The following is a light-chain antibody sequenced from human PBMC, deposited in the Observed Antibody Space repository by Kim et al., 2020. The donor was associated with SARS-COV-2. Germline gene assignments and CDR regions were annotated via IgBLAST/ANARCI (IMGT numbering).Light chain of an antibody. V-gene: IGKV3-15*01. CDR1: QSVRSN. J-gene: IGKJ4*01. Sequence: EIAMTQSPGTLSVSPGERATLSCRASQSVRSNLAWDQQKPGQAPRLLIYDASTRATGIPARFSGSGSGTEFALTISSLQSEDFAVYYCQQYDNWPPLTFGGGTKVDIK. CDR2: DAS. CDR3: QQYDNWPPLT.